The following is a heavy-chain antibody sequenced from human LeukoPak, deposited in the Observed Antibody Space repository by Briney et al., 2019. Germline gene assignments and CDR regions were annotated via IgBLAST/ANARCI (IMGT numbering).Heavy chain of an antibody. CDR3: ARDEYRGAFDI. D-gene: IGHD1-14*01. V-gene: IGHV3-20*04. CDR1: GFAFSGYA. J-gene: IGHJ3*02. Sequence: GGSLRLSCTVSGFAFSGYAMSWVRQAPGKGLEWVSGINWNGGSTGYADSVKGRFTISRDNAKNSLYLQMNSLRAEDTALYYCARDEYRGAFDIWGQGTMVTVSS. CDR2: INWNGGST.